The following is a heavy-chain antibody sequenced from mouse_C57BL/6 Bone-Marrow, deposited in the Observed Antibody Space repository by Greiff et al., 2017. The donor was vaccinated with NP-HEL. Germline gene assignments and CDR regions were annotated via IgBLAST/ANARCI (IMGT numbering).Heavy chain of an antibody. CDR3: ARSGVTTVVVFDY. CDR2: IYPRSGNT. V-gene: IGHV1-81*01. Sequence: VKLQESGAELARPGASVKLSCKASGYTFTSYGISWVKQRTGQGLEWIGEIYPRSGNTYYNEKFKGKATLTADKSSSTAYMELRSLTSEDSAVYFCARSGVTTVVVFDYWGQGTTLTVSS. CDR1: GYTFTSYG. J-gene: IGHJ2*01. D-gene: IGHD1-1*01.